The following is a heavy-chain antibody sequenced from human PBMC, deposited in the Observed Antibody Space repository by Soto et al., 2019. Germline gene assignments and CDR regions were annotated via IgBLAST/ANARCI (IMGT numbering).Heavy chain of an antibody. CDR1: GCSISSGGYY. CDR3: VRDSIAARPSPYYYYYCMDV. Sequence: TLSLTCTVSGCSISSGGYYWSWIPQHPGKGLEWIGYIYYSGSTYYNPSLKSRVTISVGTSKNQFSLKLSSVTAADTAVYYYVRDSIAARPSPYYYYYCMDVWGQGTTVTVSS. J-gene: IGHJ6*02. D-gene: IGHD6-6*01. CDR2: IYYSGST. V-gene: IGHV4-31*03.